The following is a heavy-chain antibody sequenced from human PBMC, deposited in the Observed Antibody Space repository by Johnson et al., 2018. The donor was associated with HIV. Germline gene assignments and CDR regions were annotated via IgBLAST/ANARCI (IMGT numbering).Heavy chain of an antibody. CDR1: GFTFDDYG. D-gene: IGHD3-22*01. V-gene: IGHV3-20*04. CDR2: INWNGVRT. CDR3: ARDGIYSSPWDAFDI. J-gene: IGHJ3*02. Sequence: VQLVESGGGVVRPGGSLRLSCAAAGFTFDDYGMSWVRQAPGKGLEWVSGINWNGVRTGYLDSMKGRFTISRDNAKNTLYLQMNSLRAEDTAVYYCARDGIYSSPWDAFDIWGQGTVVTVSS.